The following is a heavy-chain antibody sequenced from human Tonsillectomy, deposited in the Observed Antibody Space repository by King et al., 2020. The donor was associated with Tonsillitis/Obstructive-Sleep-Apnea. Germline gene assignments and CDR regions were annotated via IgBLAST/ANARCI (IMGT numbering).Heavy chain of an antibody. J-gene: IGHJ4*02. CDR1: GFTISSYW. CDR3: ARSNTGWYWEN. CDR2: IKQGGGEK. Sequence: VQLVESGGGLFQPGGSLRLSCAASGFTISSYWMSWVRQAPGRGMEWVANIKQGGGEKYSVDSVKGRFTISRDNAKNSLYLQMDSVRAEDTAVHYCARSNTGWYWENWGQGTLVTVSS. V-gene: IGHV3-7*01. D-gene: IGHD6-19*01.